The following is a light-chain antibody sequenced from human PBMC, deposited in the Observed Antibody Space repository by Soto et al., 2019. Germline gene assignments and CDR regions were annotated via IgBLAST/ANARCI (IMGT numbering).Light chain of an antibody. CDR1: QSISFS. CDR2: AAS. CDR3: LLDFSYFWA. Sequence: DIQMTQSPSTLSAFVGDRVTITCRASQSISFSLAWYQQIVGKAPKLLIYAASSLQSGVPSRFSGSGSGTEFTLTISSLQPEDFATYYCLLDFSYFWAFGQGTKVDIK. V-gene: IGKV1-5*01. J-gene: IGKJ1*01.